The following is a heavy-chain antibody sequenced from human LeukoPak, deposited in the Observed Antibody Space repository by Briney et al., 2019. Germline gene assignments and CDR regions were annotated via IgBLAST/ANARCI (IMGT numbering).Heavy chain of an antibody. CDR1: GGSISSSSYY. Sequence: SETLSLTCTVSGGSISSSSYYWGWIRQPLGKGLEWIGSIYYSGSTYYNPSLKSRVTISVDTSKNQFSLKLSSVTAADTAVYYCASPRRYYGDYYSYWGQGTLVTVSS. CDR2: IYYSGST. J-gene: IGHJ4*02. V-gene: IGHV4-39*01. D-gene: IGHD4-17*01. CDR3: ASPRRYYGDYYSY.